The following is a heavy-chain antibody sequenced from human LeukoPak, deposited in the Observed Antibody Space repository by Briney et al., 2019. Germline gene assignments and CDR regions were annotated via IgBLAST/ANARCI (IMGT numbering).Heavy chain of an antibody. Sequence: GSLRLSCAASGFTVSSNYMSWVRQAPGKGLEWVSVIYSGGSTYYADSVKGRFTISRDNSKNTLYLQMNSLRAEDTAVYYCASVVRGLSYYFDYWGQGTLVTVSS. CDR2: IYSGGST. CDR1: GFTVSSNY. J-gene: IGHJ4*02. D-gene: IGHD3-10*02. V-gene: IGHV3-53*01. CDR3: ASVVRGLSYYFDY.